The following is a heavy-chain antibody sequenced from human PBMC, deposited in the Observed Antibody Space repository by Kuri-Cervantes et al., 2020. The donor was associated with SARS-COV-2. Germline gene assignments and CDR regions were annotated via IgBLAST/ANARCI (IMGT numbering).Heavy chain of an antibody. CDR1: GFTFSSYA. V-gene: IGHV3-23*01. CDR2: IGGSGVRT. D-gene: IGHD3-16*01. J-gene: IGHJ1*01. CDR3: AKVGGHREYFQN. Sequence: GGSLRLSCAASGFTFSSYAMNWVRQAPGKVLEWVSVIGGSGVRTNYADSVKGRFTISRDNSKNTLYLQMNSLRAEDTAVYYCAKVGGHREYFQNWGQGTLVTVSS.